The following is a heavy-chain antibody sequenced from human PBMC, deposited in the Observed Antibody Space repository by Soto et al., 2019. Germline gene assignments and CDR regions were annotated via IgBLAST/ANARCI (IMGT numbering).Heavy chain of an antibody. V-gene: IGHV2-5*01. J-gene: IGHJ5*02. CDR2: IYGNDDE. D-gene: IGHD5-18*01. Sequence: QITLEESGPTLVQPTQTLTLTCTVTGFSLTTSGVAVVWIRQPPGKALGWLAAIYGNDDEHYSPSLRNRLTNTKHTSKIQVVLTMTNMDTVDTATYFCAHSRDTAERCCFAPWGQGTLVTVSS. CDR3: AHSRDTAERCCFAP. CDR1: GFSLTTSGVA.